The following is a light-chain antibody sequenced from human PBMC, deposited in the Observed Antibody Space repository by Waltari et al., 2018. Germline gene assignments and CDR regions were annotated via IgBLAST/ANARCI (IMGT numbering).Light chain of an antibody. Sequence: QSVLTQPPSASGTPGQRVTISCSGTSSTIGSNYVYWYQQLPGTAPKPLIYSNNQRPSGVPDRFSGSKSGTSASLAISGLRSEDEADYYCAAWDDSLSGPVFGGGTKLTVL. CDR1: SSTIGSNY. CDR2: SNN. V-gene: IGLV1-47*01. CDR3: AAWDDSLSGPV. J-gene: IGLJ2*01.